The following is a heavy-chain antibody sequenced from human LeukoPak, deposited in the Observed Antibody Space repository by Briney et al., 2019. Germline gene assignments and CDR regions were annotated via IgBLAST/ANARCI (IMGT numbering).Heavy chain of an antibody. V-gene: IGHV5-51*01. CDR3: ARRLTYYYDSSGSPGRFDY. CDR1: GYSFTSYW. J-gene: IGHJ4*02. D-gene: IGHD3-22*01. Sequence: GESLKISCKGSGYSFTSYWIGWVRQMPGKGLEWMGIIYPGDSDTRYSPSFQGQVTISADKSISTAYLQWSSLKASDTAMYYCARRLTYYYDSSGSPGRFDYWGQGTLVTVSS. CDR2: IYPGDSDT.